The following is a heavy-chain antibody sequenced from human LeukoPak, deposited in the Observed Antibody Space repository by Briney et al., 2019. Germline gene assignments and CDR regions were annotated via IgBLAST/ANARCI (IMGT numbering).Heavy chain of an antibody. D-gene: IGHD2-2*01. V-gene: IGHV1-2*02. CDR3: ARSSAANVRSDY. CDR2: INPNIRAT. J-gene: IGHJ4*02. CDR1: GYTFTGYY. Sequence: ASVKVSCKASGYTFTGYYMHWVRQAPGQGGEGILCINPNIRATNYPQNFHGTVTMTSDTSISTAYMELSRLRSDDTAVYYCARSSAANVRSDYWGQGTLVTVSS.